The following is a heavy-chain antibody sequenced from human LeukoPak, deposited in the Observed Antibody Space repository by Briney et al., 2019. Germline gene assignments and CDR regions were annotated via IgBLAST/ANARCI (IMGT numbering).Heavy chain of an antibody. Sequence: SVKVSCKASGGTFSSYTISWVRQAPGQGLEWMGRIIPIFGTPNYAQKFQGRVTVTTDESTSTAYMELSSLRSDDTAVYYCARGSYGWYYFDYSGQGTLVTVSS. D-gene: IGHD6-19*01. CDR2: IIPIFGTP. CDR3: ARGSYGWYYFDY. J-gene: IGHJ4*02. CDR1: GGTFSSYT. V-gene: IGHV1-69*05.